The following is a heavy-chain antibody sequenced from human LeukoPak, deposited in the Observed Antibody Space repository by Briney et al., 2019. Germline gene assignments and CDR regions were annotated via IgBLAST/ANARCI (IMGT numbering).Heavy chain of an antibody. CDR3: ARTEMYSSGWDDAFFDC. J-gene: IGHJ4*02. V-gene: IGHV4-59*08. CDR2: IYYSGST. CDR1: GGSISSYY. Sequence: SETLSLTCTVSGGSISSYYWSWIRQPPGEGLEWIGYIYYSGSTNYNPSLKSRVTVSVDTSTNQFSLKLSSVTAADTAVYFCARTEMYSSGWDDAFFDCWGQGTLVTVSS. D-gene: IGHD6-25*01.